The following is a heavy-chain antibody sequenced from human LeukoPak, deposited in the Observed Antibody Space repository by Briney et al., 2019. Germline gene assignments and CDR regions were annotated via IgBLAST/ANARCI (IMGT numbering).Heavy chain of an antibody. J-gene: IGHJ4*02. V-gene: IGHV4-34*01. Sequence: SETLSLTCAVYGGSFSGYYWNWIRQPPGKGLEWIGEINHSGSTNYNPSLKSRVTISVHTSKNQFSLRLTSVTAADTAVYYCARDRIVGAITYFDYWGQGTLVTVS. CDR2: INHSGST. CDR1: GGSFSGYY. CDR3: ARDRIVGAITYFDY. D-gene: IGHD1-26*01.